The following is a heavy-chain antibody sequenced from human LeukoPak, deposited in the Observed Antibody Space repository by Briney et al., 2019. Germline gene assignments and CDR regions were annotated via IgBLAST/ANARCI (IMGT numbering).Heavy chain of an antibody. CDR2: ISTYNDNT. Sequence: ASVKVSCKASGYTFTKYGISWVRQAPGQGLEWMGWISTYNDNTNYAQKFQGRVTMTTDTSTSTAYMELRSLRSDDTAVYYCARDRVIGSSRGWFDPWGQGTLVTVSS. CDR1: GYTFTKYG. V-gene: IGHV1-18*01. CDR3: ARDRVIGSSRGWFDP. J-gene: IGHJ5*02. D-gene: IGHD1-26*01.